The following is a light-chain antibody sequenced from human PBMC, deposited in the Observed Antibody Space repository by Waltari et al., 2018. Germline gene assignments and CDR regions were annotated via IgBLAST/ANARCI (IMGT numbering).Light chain of an antibody. CDR3: QKYSSSPHS. CDR2: GAS. Sequence: VILTQSPPTLSLSPGERATLSCRATQSVSNYLAWYQQKPGHPPRLLIYGASSRATGIPDRFSGSGFGTEFTLTISSLEHEDFAVYYCQKYSSSPHSFGQGTKVEIK. CDR1: QSVSNY. V-gene: IGKV3-20*01. J-gene: IGKJ2*03.